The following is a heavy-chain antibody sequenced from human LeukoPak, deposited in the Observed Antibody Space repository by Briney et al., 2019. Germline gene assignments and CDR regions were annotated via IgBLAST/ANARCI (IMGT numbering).Heavy chain of an antibody. CDR1: GYTFTSYG. CDR2: ISAYNGNT. Sequence: ASVKVSCKASGYTFTSYGISWVRQAPGQGLEWMGWISAYNGNTNYAQKLQGRVTMTTDTSTSTAYMELRSLRSDDTAVYYCARLPGDAGVVGAIQHWGQGTLVTVSS. J-gene: IGHJ1*01. CDR3: ARLPGDAGVVGAIQH. D-gene: IGHD1-26*01. V-gene: IGHV1-18*01.